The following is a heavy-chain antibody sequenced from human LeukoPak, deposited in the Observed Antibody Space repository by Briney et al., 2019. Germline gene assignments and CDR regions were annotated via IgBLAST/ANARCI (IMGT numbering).Heavy chain of an antibody. J-gene: IGHJ5*02. CDR3: ARVLYYDILTGYPNWFDP. CDR2: IYYSGST. Sequence: PSQTLSLTCAVSGGSISSGGYSWSWIRQPPGKGLEWIGYIYYSGSTNYNPSLKSRVAISVDTSKNQFSLKLSSVTAADTAVYYCARVLYYDILTGYPNWFDPWGQGTLVTVSS. V-gene: IGHV4-30-4*07. CDR1: GGSISSGGYS. D-gene: IGHD3-9*01.